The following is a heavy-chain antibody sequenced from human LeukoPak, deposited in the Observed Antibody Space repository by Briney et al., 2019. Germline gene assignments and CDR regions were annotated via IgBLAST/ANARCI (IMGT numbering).Heavy chain of an antibody. D-gene: IGHD4-23*01. CDR3: AKGRSPRPNYGGNSVDY. Sequence: GRSLRLSCAASGFTFGDYAMHWVRQAPGKGLEWVSGPSWNGGTIGYADSLKGRFSISRDNAKNTLYLQMNSLRPEDTALYYCAKGRSPRPNYGGNSVDYWGQGTLVTVSS. J-gene: IGHJ4*02. V-gene: IGHV3-9*01. CDR2: PSWNGGTI. CDR1: GFTFGDYA.